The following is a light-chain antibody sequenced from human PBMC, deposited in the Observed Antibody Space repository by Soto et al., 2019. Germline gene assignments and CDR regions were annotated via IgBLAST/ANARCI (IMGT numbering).Light chain of an antibody. J-gene: IGLJ1*01. V-gene: IGLV2-8*01. Sequence: QSVLTQTPSASGSPGQSVTISCTGTSSDVGGYNYVSWYQQHPGKAPKLMIYEVSKRPSGVPDRFSGSKSGNTASLTVSGLQAEDEADYYCSSYAGSNNLLFGTGTKLTVL. CDR3: SSYAGSNNLL. CDR2: EVS. CDR1: SSDVGGYNY.